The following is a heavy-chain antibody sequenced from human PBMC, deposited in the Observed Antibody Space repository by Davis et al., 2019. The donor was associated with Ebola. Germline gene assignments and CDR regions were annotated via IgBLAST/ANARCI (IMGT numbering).Heavy chain of an antibody. V-gene: IGHV3-21*04. CDR3: AKVLSSYLDFYYGMGV. CDR2: ISSDSDYI. J-gene: IGHJ6*04. Sequence: GESLKISCAASGFTVSSNYMSWVRQAPGKGLEWVSSISSDSDYIYYADSAKGRFTISRDNSKNTLYLQMNSLRAEDTAVYYCAKVLSSYLDFYYGMGVWGKGTTVTVSS. D-gene: IGHD2/OR15-2a*01. CDR1: GFTVSSNY.